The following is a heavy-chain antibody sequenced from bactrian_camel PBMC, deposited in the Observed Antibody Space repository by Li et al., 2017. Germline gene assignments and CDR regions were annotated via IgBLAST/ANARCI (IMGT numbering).Heavy chain of an antibody. CDR3: AKDRGSLSLSYMY. CDR1: GYTFSSYA. CDR2: SASGGGST. Sequence: VQLVESGGGLVQPGGSLRLSCAASGYTFSSYAMSWVRQAPGKGLEWVASASGGGSTYSADSVKGRFTTSRDNAKNTLYLELTRLKTEDTAMYYCAKDRGSLSLSYMYWGQGTQVTVS. J-gene: IGHJ4*01. V-gene: IGHV3S31*01. D-gene: IGHD2*01.